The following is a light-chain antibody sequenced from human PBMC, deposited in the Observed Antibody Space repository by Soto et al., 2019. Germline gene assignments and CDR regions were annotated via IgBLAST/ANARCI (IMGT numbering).Light chain of an antibody. J-gene: IGKJ1*01. CDR1: QSLGNNY. CDR3: QYYGDSPT. Sequence: ELTQSPGSLSLSPGQTATLSCRASQSLGNNYLAWVQQRPGQAPRLLIYGATHWASGISERFGGSGSGSEFTLTISGLETEESAVYYCQYYGDSPTFGQGTKVEI. CDR2: GAT. V-gene: IGKV3-20*01.